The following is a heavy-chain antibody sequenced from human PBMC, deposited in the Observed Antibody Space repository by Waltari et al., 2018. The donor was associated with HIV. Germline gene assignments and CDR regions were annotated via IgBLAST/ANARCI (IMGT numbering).Heavy chain of an antibody. V-gene: IGHV3-49*03. D-gene: IGHD1-26*01. CDR1: GFTFSDYA. CDR3: SSGREMLRFYFDY. Sequence: EVQLVESGGGLVQPGRSLRLSCSVSGFTFSDYAISWFRQATGRGLEGVGHIKGKAYGGTTDYAASLKGRFTISRDDSKSVSYLQLNSLKTADTATYFCSSGREMLRFYFDYWCQGTLVTVSS. J-gene: IGHJ4*02. CDR2: IKGKAYGGTT.